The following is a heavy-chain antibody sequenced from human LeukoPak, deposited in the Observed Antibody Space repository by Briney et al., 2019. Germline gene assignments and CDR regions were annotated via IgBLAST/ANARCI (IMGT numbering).Heavy chain of an antibody. Sequence: GGSLRLSCAASGFTFSSYAMSWVRQAPGKGLEWVSAISGSGGSTYYADSVKGGFTISRDNSKNTLYLQMNSLRAEDTAVYYCARELGGYSYASDAFDIWGQGTMVTVSS. CDR2: ISGSGGST. J-gene: IGHJ3*02. CDR3: ARELGGYSYASDAFDI. D-gene: IGHD5-18*01. CDR1: GFTFSSYA. V-gene: IGHV3-23*01.